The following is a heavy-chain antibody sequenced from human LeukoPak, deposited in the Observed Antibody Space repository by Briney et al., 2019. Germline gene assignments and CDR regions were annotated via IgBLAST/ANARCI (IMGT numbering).Heavy chain of an antibody. D-gene: IGHD4-17*01. CDR2: ISSSSSYT. J-gene: IGHJ6*04. V-gene: IGHV3-11*06. CDR3: ARDKRMTTGYYGMDV. CDR1: GFTFSDYY. Sequence: PGGSLRLSCAASGFTFSDYYMSWIRQAPGKGLEWVSYISSSSSYTNYADSVKGGFTISRDNAKNSLYLQMNSLRAEDTAVYYCARDKRMTTGYYGMDVWGKGTTVTVSS.